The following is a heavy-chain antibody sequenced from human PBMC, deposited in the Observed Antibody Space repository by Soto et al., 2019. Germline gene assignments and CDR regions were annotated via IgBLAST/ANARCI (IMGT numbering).Heavy chain of an antibody. V-gene: IGHV2-5*02. J-gene: IGHJ2*01. D-gene: IGHD2-21*01. CDR1: GFSLRSSAVG. Sequence: QITLKGSGPTLVKPTQTLTLTCTFSGFSLRSSAVGVGWIRQPPGKGLEWLALIYWDDDKRYSPSLKSRNTRTKDPSKTRAVLTMGNMDPVDTDKYDCARRWGGGNDFYCCFDLWGRGPLVNVAA. CDR2: IYWDDDK. CDR3: ARRWGGGNDFYCCFDL.